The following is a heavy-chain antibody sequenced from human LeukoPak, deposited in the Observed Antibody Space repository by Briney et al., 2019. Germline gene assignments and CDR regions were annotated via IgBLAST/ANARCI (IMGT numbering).Heavy chain of an antibody. CDR3: AREGTYGWYNWFDP. D-gene: IGHD6-19*01. J-gene: IGHJ5*02. CDR2: VYYSGST. CDR1: GASITSYY. V-gene: IGHV4-59*01. Sequence: PSETLSLTCSVSGASITSYYWSWIRQPPGKGLEWIGSVYYSGSTNYNPSLKSRVTISVDTSKNQFSLKVSSVTAADTAVYYCAREGTYGWYNWFDPWGQGTLVTVSS.